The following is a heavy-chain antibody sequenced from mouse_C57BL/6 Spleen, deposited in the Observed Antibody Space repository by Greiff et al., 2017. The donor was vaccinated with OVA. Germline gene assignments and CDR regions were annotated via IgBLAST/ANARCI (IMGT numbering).Heavy chain of an antibody. D-gene: IGHD1-1*01. CDR1: GYSFTSYY. Sequence: QVQLQQSGPELVKPGASVKISCKASGYSFTSYYIHWVKQRPGQGLEWIGWIYPGSGNTKYNEKFKGKATLTADTSSSTAYMQLSSLTSEDSAVYYCAFITKVVADVWGTGTTVTVSS. J-gene: IGHJ1*03. CDR3: AFITKVVADV. V-gene: IGHV1-66*01. CDR2: IYPGSGNT.